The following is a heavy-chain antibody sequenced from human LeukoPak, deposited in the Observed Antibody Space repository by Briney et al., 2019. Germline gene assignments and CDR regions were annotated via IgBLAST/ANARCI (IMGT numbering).Heavy chain of an antibody. CDR3: ARTYYYGSGRYFDY. CDR2: IYHSGST. CDR1: GGSISSYY. J-gene: IGHJ4*02. D-gene: IGHD3-10*01. Sequence: SETLSLTCTVSGGSISSYYWSWIRQPPGKGLEWIGYIYHSGSTTYNPSLKSRATISVDTSKNQFSLKLSSVTAADTAIYYCARTYYYGSGRYFDYWGQGTLVTVSS. V-gene: IGHV4-59*01.